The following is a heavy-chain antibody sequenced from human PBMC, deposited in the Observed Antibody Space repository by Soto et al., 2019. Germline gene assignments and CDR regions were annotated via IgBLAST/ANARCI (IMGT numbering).Heavy chain of an antibody. D-gene: IGHD4-17*01. Sequence: GASVKVSCKASGYTFTSYYMHWVRQAPGQGLEWMGIINPSGGSTSYAQKFQGRVTMTRDTSTSTVYMELSSLRSEDTAVYYCARESYGDYENSGSFDIWGQGTMVTVSS. CDR2: INPSGGST. CDR3: ARESYGDYENSGSFDI. V-gene: IGHV1-46*03. CDR1: GYTFTSYY. J-gene: IGHJ3*02.